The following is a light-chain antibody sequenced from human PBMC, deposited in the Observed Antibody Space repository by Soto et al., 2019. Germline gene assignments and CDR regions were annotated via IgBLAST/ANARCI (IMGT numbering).Light chain of an antibody. CDR3: QQSFSPLWT. Sequence: DIQMTQSPSSLSASVGDRVTITCRASQSISNYLNWYQQKPGKAPKLLIYAAPSMQSGVPSRFSGSGSETDFTLTISSLQPDDSATYYCQQSFSPLWTFGQGTKV. V-gene: IGKV1-39*01. J-gene: IGKJ1*01. CDR1: QSISNY. CDR2: AAP.